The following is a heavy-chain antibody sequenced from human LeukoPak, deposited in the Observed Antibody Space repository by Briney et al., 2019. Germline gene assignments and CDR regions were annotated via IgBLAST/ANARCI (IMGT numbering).Heavy chain of an antibody. CDR2: INHSGST. CDR1: GGSFSGYY. Sequence: PSETLSLTCAVYGGSFSGYYWSWIRQPPGKGLEWIGEINHSGSTNYNPSLKSRVTISVDTSKNQFSLKLSSVTVADTAVYYCARATWITIFGVVSHFDYWGQGTLVTVSS. D-gene: IGHD3-3*01. V-gene: IGHV4-34*01. J-gene: IGHJ4*02. CDR3: ARATWITIFGVVSHFDY.